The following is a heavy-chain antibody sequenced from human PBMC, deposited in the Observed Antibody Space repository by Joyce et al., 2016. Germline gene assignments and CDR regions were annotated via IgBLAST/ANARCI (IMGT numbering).Heavy chain of an antibody. CDR1: GGSITSTSYY. CDR2: IHNPGNA. D-gene: IGHD5-12*01. V-gene: IGHV4-39*01. CDR3: AMSKLRYDFWYFDL. Sequence: QLRESGPGLVKPSETLSLICSFSGGSITSTSYYWGWIRQSPGKGLEWIGTIHNPGNAYYNPSLKSPASISVDKSRDQFSLKMTSVSAADTAIYYCAMSKLRYDFWYFDLWGLGSLVTVSS. J-gene: IGHJ2*01.